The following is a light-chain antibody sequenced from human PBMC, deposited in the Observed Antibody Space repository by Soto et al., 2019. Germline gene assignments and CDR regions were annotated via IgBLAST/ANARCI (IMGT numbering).Light chain of an antibody. CDR2: EVS. V-gene: IGLV2-18*02. CDR3: SSYTTSTLV. J-gene: IGLJ2*01. CDR1: SGDIGTYNR. Sequence: QSALTQPPSVSGSPGQSVTISCTGTSGDIGTYNRVSWYQQTPGTAPKVMIYEVSNRPSGVPDRFSGSQSGNTASLTIFGLQAEDEADYYCSSYTTSTLVFGGGTKLTVL.